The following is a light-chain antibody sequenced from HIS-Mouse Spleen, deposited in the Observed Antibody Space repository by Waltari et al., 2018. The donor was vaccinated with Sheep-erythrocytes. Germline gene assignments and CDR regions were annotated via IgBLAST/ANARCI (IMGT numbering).Light chain of an antibody. CDR3: CSYAGSYNHV. J-gene: IGLJ1*01. CDR2: EVS. CDR1: SSDVGGYNY. Sequence: QSALTQPRSVSGSPGQSVTIPCTGTSSDVGGYNYVSWYQQHQGKAPTLMIDEVSKRPSGVPDCFSGSKSGTTASLTISWLQAEDAADYYCCSYAGSYNHVFATGTKVTVL. V-gene: IGLV2-11*01.